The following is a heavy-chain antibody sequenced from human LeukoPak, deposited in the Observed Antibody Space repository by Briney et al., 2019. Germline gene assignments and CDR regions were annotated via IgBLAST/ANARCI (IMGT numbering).Heavy chain of an antibody. CDR2: ISGSGGST. CDR3: AKDRSSSYYYDSSDY. CDR1: GFTFSSYG. D-gene: IGHD3-22*01. J-gene: IGHJ4*02. V-gene: IGHV3-23*01. Sequence: RSGGSLRLSCAASGFTFSSYGMSWVRQAPGKGLEWVSAISGSGGSTYYADSVKGRFTISRDNSKNTLYLQMNSLRAEDTAVYYCAKDRSSSYYYDSSDYWGQGTLVTVSS.